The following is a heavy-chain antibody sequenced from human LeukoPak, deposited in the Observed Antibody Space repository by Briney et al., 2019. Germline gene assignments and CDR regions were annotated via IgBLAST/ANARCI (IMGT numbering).Heavy chain of an antibody. CDR1: GGSISSYY. CDR2: IYTSGST. V-gene: IGHV4-4*07. CDR3: ARDTYNYYYDSSGYGFDP. J-gene: IGHJ5*02. D-gene: IGHD3-22*01. Sequence: SETLSLTCTVSGGSISSYYWSWIRQPAGKGLEWIGRIYTSGSTNYNPSLKSRVTMSVDTSKNQFSLKLSSVTAADTAVYYCARDTYNYYYDSSGYGFDPWGQGTLVTVSS.